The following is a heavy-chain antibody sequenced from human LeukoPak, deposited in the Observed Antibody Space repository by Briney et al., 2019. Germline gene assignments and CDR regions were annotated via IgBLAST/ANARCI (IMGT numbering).Heavy chain of an antibody. D-gene: IGHD5-24*01. CDR2: IIPIFGTA. CDR3: AGEVEMATITGAFDI. V-gene: IGHV1-69*13. Sequence: ASVKVSCKVSGTYTLIELSMHWVRQAPGQGLEWMGGIIPIFGTANYAQKFQGRVTITADESTSTAYMELSSLRSEDTAVYYCAGEVEMATITGAFDIWGQGTMVTVSS. CDR1: GTYTLIELS. J-gene: IGHJ3*02.